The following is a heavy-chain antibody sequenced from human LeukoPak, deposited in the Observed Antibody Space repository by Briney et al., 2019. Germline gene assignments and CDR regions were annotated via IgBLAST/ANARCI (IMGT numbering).Heavy chain of an antibody. J-gene: IGHJ4*02. CDR3: AKAYLGSGTVDY. CDR2: ISWNSGSI. V-gene: IGHV3-9*01. CDR1: GFTFDDYA. D-gene: IGHD3-10*01. Sequence: GGSPRLSCAASGFTFDDYAMHWVRQAPGKGLEWVSGISWNSGSIGYADSVKGRFTISRDNAKNSLYLQMNSLRAEDTALYYCAKAYLGSGTVDYWGQGTLVTVSS.